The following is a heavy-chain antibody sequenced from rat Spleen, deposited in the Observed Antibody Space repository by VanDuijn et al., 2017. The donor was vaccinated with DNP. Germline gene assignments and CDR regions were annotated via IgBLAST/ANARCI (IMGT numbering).Heavy chain of an antibody. V-gene: IGHV5-22*01. D-gene: IGHD1-2*01. CDR1: GFTFSDYY. CDR2: IGFDGSST. J-gene: IGHJ4*01. CDR3: ARHGDYSGYTVAMDA. Sequence: EVQLVESGGGLVQPGRSLKLSCAASGFTFSDYYMAWVRQAPKKGLEWVTSIGFDGSSTYYGDSVKGRFTISRHNEKSTLYLEMNSLRSEDTATYYCARHGDYSGYTVAMDAWGQGTSVTVSS.